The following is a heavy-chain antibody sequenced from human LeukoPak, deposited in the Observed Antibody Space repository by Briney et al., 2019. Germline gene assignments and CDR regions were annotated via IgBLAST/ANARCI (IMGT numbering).Heavy chain of an antibody. CDR3: VGERIAVASTNFDY. V-gene: IGHV1-2*02. CDR2: INPNSGGT. CDR1: GYTFTDYR. D-gene: IGHD6-19*01. Sequence: ASVRVSCKASGYTFTDYRMHWVRQAPGQGLEWMAWINPNSGGTKSAQKFQGRVTMTRDTSNTTAFMELSGLRSDDTAVYYCVGERIAVASTNFDYWGQGTLVTVSS. J-gene: IGHJ4*02.